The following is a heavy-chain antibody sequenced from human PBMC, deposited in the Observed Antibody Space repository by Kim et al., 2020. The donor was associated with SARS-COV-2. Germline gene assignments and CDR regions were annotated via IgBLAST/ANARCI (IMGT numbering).Heavy chain of an antibody. Sequence: ASVKVSCKASGGPFSSYAISWVRQAPGQGLEWMGGIIPIFGTANYAQKFQGRVTITADESTSTAYMELSSLRSEDTAVYYCARELYYGSGSSLDYYYGMDVWGQGTTVTVSS. CDR1: GGPFSSYA. CDR2: IIPIFGTA. D-gene: IGHD3-10*01. V-gene: IGHV1-69*13. J-gene: IGHJ6*02. CDR3: ARELYYGSGSSLDYYYGMDV.